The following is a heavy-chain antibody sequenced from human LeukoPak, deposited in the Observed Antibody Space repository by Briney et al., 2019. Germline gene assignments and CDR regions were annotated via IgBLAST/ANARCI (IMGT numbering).Heavy chain of an antibody. V-gene: IGHV4-4*02. J-gene: IGHJ3*02. Sequence: PSGTLSLTCAVSGGSISSSNWWSWVRQPPGKGLEWIGEIYHSGSTNYNPSLKSRVTISVDTSKNQFSLKLSSVTAADTAVYYCARDGYYESSGYDAFDIWGQGTMVTVSS. D-gene: IGHD3-22*01. CDR3: ARDGYYESSGYDAFDI. CDR2: IYHSGST. CDR1: GGSISSSNW.